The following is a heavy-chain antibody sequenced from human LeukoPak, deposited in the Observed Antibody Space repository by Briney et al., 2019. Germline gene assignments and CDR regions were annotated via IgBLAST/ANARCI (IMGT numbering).Heavy chain of an antibody. CDR2: IYHSGSA. Sequence: SETLSLTCTVSGGSISSGGYYWSWIRQPPGKGLEWIGYIYHSGSAYYNPSLKSRVTISVDRSKNQFSLKLSSVTAADTAVYYCARGSEDIVVVPAAIGFDSWGQGTLVTVSS. J-gene: IGHJ5*01. V-gene: IGHV4-30-2*01. CDR1: GGSISSGGYY. D-gene: IGHD2-2*01. CDR3: ARGSEDIVVVPAAIGFDS.